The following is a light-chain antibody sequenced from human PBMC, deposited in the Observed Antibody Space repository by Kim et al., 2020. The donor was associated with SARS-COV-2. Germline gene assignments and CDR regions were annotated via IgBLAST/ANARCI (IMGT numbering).Light chain of an antibody. CDR1: SSDVGGYNS. J-gene: IGLJ1*01. CDR2: DVS. V-gene: IGLV2-11*01. CDR3: CSYAGSYTYV. Sequence: GQSVAIPCTGTSSDVGGYNSVSWYQQHPGKAPKLMIYDVSKRPSGVPDRFSGSKSGNTASLTISGLQTEDETDYYCCSYAGSYTYVFGTGTKVTVL.